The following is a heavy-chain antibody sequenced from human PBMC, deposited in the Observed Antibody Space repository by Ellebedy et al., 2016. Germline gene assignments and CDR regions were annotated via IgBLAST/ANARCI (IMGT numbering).Heavy chain of an antibody. J-gene: IGHJ4*02. Sequence: SETLSLTCTVSGGSISSYYWSWIRQPPGKGLEWIGYIFYSGSTNYNPSLKSRVTISVDTSKNQFSLKLSSVTAADTAVYYCARHRGYCSSTSCYEYWGQGTLVTVSS. CDR1: GGSISSYY. CDR2: IFYSGST. V-gene: IGHV4-59*08. CDR3: ARHRGYCSSTSCYEY. D-gene: IGHD2-2*01.